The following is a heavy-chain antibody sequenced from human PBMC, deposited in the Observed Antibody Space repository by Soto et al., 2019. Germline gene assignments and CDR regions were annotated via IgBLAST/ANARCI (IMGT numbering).Heavy chain of an antibody. Sequence: GASVKVSCKASGYTFTSYDINWVRQATGQGLEWMGWMNPNSGNTGYAQKFQGRVTMTRNTSISTAYMELSSLRSEDTAVYYCARGQPRYNWNPRGNWFDPWGQGTLVTVSS. V-gene: IGHV1-8*01. D-gene: IGHD1-20*01. CDR1: GYTFTSYD. CDR3: ARGQPRYNWNPRGNWFDP. J-gene: IGHJ5*02. CDR2: MNPNSGNT.